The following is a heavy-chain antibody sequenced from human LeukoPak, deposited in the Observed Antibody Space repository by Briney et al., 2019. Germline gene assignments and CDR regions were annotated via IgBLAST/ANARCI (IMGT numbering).Heavy chain of an antibody. CDR3: ARDEHCSSTSCGPAN. CDR2: IIPIFGTA. J-gene: IGHJ4*02. D-gene: IGHD2-2*01. V-gene: IGHV1-69*13. Sequence: GASVKVSCKASGGTFSSYAISWVRQAPGQGLEWTGGIIPIFGTANYAQKFQGRVTITADESTSTAYMELSSLRSEDTAVYYCARDEHCSSTSCGPANWGQGTLVTVSS. CDR1: GGTFSSYA.